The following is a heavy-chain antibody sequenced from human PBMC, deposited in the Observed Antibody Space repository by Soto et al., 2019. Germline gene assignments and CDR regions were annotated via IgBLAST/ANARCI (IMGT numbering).Heavy chain of an antibody. Sequence: ASVKVSCKASGGTFSSYAISWVRQAPGQGLEWMGGIIPIFGTANYAQKFQGRVTITADKSTSTAYMELSRLRSEDAAVYYCAREAGVAIFGVVRYYGMDVWGQGTTVTVSS. J-gene: IGHJ6*02. CDR1: GGTFSSYA. CDR3: AREAGVAIFGVVRYYGMDV. V-gene: IGHV1-69*06. D-gene: IGHD3-3*02. CDR2: IIPIFGTA.